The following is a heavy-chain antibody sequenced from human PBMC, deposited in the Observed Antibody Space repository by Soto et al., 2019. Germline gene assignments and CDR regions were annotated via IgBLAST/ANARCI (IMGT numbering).Heavy chain of an antibody. CDR2: ITSSSSTI. J-gene: IGHJ2*01. V-gene: IGHV3-48*02. Sequence: KGLEWVSDITSSSSTIYYADSVKGRFTISRDNAKNSLFLQMNSLRDEDTAVYYCFFFQAEDGIRGSLPVSAFLLNRSSDL. CDR3: FFFQAEDGIRGSLPVSAFLLNRSSDL. D-gene: IGHD3-10*01.